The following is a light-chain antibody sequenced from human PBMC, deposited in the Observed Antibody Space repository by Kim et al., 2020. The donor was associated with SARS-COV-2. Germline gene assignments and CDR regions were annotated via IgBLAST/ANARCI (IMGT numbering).Light chain of an antibody. J-gene: IGLJ3*02. CDR3: QAWDNNNGV. CDR1: RLGDKY. V-gene: IGLV3-1*01. Sequence: VSPGQTASITCSGDRLGDKYASWYQQKPGQSPVLVIYNDSRRPSGIPERFSGSNSGNTATLTISGTQAIDEADYYCQAWDNNNGVFGGGTQLTFL. CDR2: NDS.